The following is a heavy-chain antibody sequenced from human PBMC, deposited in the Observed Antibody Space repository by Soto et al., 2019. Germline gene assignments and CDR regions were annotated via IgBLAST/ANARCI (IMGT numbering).Heavy chain of an antibody. D-gene: IGHD1-1*01. J-gene: IGHJ6*03. CDR3: AERAAGTAGTTPHYYYYMDV. V-gene: IGHV4-34*01. CDR1: GGSFSGYY. Sequence: QVQLQQCGAGLLKPSETLSLTCAVYGGSFSGYYWSWIRQPPGKGLEWIGEINHSGSTNYTPSLKGRVALSVDTSKNQFSLKLSSVTAADTAVYYCAERAAGTAGTTPHYYYYMDVWGKGTTVTVSS. CDR2: INHSGST.